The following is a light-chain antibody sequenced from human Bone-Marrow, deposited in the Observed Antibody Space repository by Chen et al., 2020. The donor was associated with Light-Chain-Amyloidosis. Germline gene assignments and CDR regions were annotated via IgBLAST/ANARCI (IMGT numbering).Light chain of an antibody. V-gene: IGLV1-44*01. CDR1: SSNIGSVT. CDR3: AAWADSLDGWV. J-gene: IGLJ3*02. Sequence: QSVLTQPPSASGTPGQRVTISCSGSSSNIGSVTVNWYQHLPGTAPKLLIYGNNQRPSGVPDRISGTKSGTSAALAISGLQSEDGADYYGAAWADSLDGWVFGGGTKLTVL. CDR2: GNN.